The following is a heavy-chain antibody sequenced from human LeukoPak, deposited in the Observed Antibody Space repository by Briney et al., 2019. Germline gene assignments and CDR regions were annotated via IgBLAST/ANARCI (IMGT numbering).Heavy chain of an antibody. CDR3: ARVPYYYDSSGGGKYYYYYMDV. V-gene: IGHV4-59*01. Sequence: SETLSLTRTVSGGSMRSYYWIWIRQPPGKGLEWIGYIYYSGSTNYNPSLKSRVTISVDTSKNQFSLKLSSVTAADTAVYYCARVPYYYDSSGGGKYYYYYMDVWGKGTTVTVSS. D-gene: IGHD3-22*01. CDR1: GGSMRSYY. CDR2: IYYSGST. J-gene: IGHJ6*03.